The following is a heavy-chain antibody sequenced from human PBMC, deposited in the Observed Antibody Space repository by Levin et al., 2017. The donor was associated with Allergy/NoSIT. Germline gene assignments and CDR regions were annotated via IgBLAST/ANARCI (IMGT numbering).Heavy chain of an antibody. V-gene: IGHV3-48*04. CDR3: ARDPSPADGSGGNLDY. D-gene: IGHD3-10*01. CDR1: GFTFGSYA. CDR2: ITDDSVTI. Sequence: LSLTCAASGFTFGSYAMNWVRQAPGKGLEWVSYITDDSVTIKYGKSVVGRFTISRDNAKNSLYLQMNSLRAEDTAVYFCARDPSPADGSGGNLDYWGQGTLVTVSS. J-gene: IGHJ4*02.